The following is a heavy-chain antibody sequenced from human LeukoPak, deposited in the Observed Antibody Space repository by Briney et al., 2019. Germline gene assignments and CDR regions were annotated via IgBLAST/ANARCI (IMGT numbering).Heavy chain of an antibody. Sequence: WVRQAPGKGLEWIGSIYYSGSTYYNPSLKSRVTISVDTSKNQFSLKLSSVTAADTAVYYCARRPADLEAFDIWGQGTMVTVSS. CDR3: ARRPADLEAFDI. CDR2: IYYSGST. J-gene: IGHJ3*02. V-gene: IGHV4-39*01.